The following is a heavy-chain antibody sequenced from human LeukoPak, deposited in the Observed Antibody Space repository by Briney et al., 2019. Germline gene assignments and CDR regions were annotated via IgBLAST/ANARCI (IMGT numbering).Heavy chain of an antibody. V-gene: IGHV3-15*01. Sequence: PGGSLRLSCAASGFTFSQAWMSWVRQAPGRGLEWVGRIKSETYGGTTDYAVPVSGRFTISRDDSKNTLYLQMNGLKAEDTAVYYCTTDYYDSVGYSSYYWGQGTLVTVSS. D-gene: IGHD3-22*01. CDR3: TTDYYDSVGYSSYY. CDR2: IKSETYGGTT. CDR1: GFTFSQAW. J-gene: IGHJ4*02.